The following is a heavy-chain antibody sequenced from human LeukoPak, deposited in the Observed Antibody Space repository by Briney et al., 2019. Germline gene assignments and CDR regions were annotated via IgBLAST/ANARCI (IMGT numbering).Heavy chain of an antibody. D-gene: IGHD6-6*01. CDR3: ARDARFWFDP. V-gene: IGHV1-2*02. CDR2: INPNTGVT. CDR1: GYTFTDYY. Sequence: ASVKVSCKASGYTFTDYYMHWVRQAPGQGLEGMGWINPNTGVTNYAQKFQGRVTMTRDTSISTAYMELSRLRSDDTAVYYCARDARFWFDPWGQGTLVTVSS. J-gene: IGHJ5*02.